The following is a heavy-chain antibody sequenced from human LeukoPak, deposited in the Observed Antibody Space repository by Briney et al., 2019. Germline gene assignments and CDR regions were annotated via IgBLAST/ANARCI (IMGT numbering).Heavy chain of an antibody. CDR3: ARTYSSFDY. CDR1: RFTFTNYW. V-gene: IGHV3-74*01. CDR2: INNDGGIT. J-gene: IGHJ4*02. Sequence: GGSLRLSCAASRFTFTNYWMHWVRQAPGKGLVWVSRINNDGGITAYADSVKGRFTISRDNANSTLYLQMNSLRAEDTAVYYCARTYSSFDYWGQGTLVTVSS. D-gene: IGHD6-19*01.